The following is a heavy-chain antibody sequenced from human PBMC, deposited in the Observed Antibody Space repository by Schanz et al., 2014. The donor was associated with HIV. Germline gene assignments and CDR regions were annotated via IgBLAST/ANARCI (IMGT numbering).Heavy chain of an antibody. CDR2: ITPILDTA. CDR1: GGTFNSYA. D-gene: IGHD4-17*01. Sequence: QVQLVQSGAEVKKPGSSVKVSCKASGGTFNSYAISWVRQAPGQGLEWMGGITPILDTANYAQKFQGRVTITADESTSTAYMELSSLRSEDTAVYYCARYLGGDDGDFYFDYWGQGTLVTVSS. CDR3: ARYLGGDDGDFYFDY. J-gene: IGHJ4*02. V-gene: IGHV1-69*01.